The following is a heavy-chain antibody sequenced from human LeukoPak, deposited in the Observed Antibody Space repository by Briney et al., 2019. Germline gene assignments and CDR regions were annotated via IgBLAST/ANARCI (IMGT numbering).Heavy chain of an antibody. V-gene: IGHV4-59*01. Sequence: SETLSLTCTVSGGSISSYYWSWIRQPPGKGLEWIGYIYYRGSTNYNPSLKSRVTISVDTSKNQFSLKLSSVTAADTAVYYCARDLGYSGYVWFDPWGQGTLVTVSS. D-gene: IGHD5-12*01. CDR1: GGSISSYY. CDR2: IYYRGST. J-gene: IGHJ5*02. CDR3: ARDLGYSGYVWFDP.